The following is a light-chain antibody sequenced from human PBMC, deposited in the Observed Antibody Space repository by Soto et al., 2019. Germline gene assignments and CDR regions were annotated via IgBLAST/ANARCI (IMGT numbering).Light chain of an antibody. V-gene: IGKV1-33*01. CDR1: QDTSNY. CDR3: QQYASLPRT. J-gene: IGKJ1*01. CDR2: DAS. Sequence: DIQMTQSPSSLSASVGDRVTITCQASQDTSNYLNWYHQKPGKAPKLLIYDASNLETGVPSRFSGSGSGTDFNLTISSLQPEAIATYYCQQYASLPRTFCQGTKVEIK.